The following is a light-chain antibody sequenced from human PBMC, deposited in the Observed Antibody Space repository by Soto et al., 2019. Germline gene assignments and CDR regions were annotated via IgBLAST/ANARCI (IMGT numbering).Light chain of an antibody. Sequence: EIVMTQSPATLSVSPGERATLSCRASQSVSSNLAWNQQKPGQAPRLPIYGASTRATGIPARFSGSGSGTEFTLTLSSLQCEDFAIYFCPQYNHWPPDRTFGQGTKVEIK. J-gene: IGKJ1*01. V-gene: IGKV3-15*01. CDR2: GAS. CDR3: PQYNHWPPDRT. CDR1: QSVSSN.